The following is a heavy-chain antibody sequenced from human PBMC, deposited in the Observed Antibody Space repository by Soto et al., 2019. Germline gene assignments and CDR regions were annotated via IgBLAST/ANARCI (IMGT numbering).Heavy chain of an antibody. D-gene: IGHD3-10*01. CDR1: GFTFSSYS. J-gene: IGHJ4*02. CDR3: ASSPNYYGSGARPG. V-gene: IGHV3-48*02. CDR2: ISSSSSTI. Sequence: EVQLVESGGGLVQPGGSLRLSCVASGFTFSSYSMNWVRQAPGKGLEWVSYISSSSSTIYYADSVKGRFTISRDNAKNSLYLQMNSLRDEDTAVYYCASSPNYYGSGARPGWGQGTLVTVSS.